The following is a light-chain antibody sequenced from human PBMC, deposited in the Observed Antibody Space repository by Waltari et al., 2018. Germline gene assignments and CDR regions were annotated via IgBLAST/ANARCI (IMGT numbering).Light chain of an antibody. Sequence: EIVLTQSPGTLSLSPGERATLSCRASQSVSASFLAWYQQKPGQAPRLLISGASTRATGIPDRFSGSGSGTDFTHTINRLEPEDFALYYCQQYGSPPYTFGQGTRLEIK. CDR2: GAS. CDR1: QSVSASF. CDR3: QQYGSPPYT. V-gene: IGKV3-20*01. J-gene: IGKJ2*01.